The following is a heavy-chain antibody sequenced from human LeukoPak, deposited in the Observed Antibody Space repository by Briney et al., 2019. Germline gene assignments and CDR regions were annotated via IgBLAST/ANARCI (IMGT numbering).Heavy chain of an antibody. J-gene: IGHJ3*02. CDR1: GGSISSYH. Sequence: PSETLSLTCTVSGGSISSYHWSWIRQPPGQGLEWIGYIYYSGSTNYNPSLKSRVTISVDTSKNQFALKLSSVTAADTAVYYCAREGYSSNWYDPLGSFDIWGQGTMVTVSS. CDR2: IYYSGST. D-gene: IGHD6-13*01. CDR3: AREGYSSNWYDPLGSFDI. V-gene: IGHV4-59*01.